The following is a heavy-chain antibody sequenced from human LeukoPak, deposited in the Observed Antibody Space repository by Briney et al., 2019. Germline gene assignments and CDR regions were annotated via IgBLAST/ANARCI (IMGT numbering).Heavy chain of an antibody. V-gene: IGHV4-31*03. CDR3: ARDSGGGIWFGE. CDR1: GGSISSGGYH. CDR2: IYYSGST. D-gene: IGHD3-10*01. J-gene: IGHJ4*02. Sequence: SQTLSLTCTVSGGSISSGGYHWSWIRQHPGKGLEWIGYIYYSGSTYYNPSLKSRVTISVDTSKNQFSLKLSSVTAADTAVYYCARDSGGGIWFGEWGQGTLVTVSS.